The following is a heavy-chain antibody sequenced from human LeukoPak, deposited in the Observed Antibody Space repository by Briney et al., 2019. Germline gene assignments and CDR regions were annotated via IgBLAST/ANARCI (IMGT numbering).Heavy chain of an antibody. CDR3: ARSGGSSGWYYFDY. CDR2: IYYSGST. V-gene: IGHV4-39*01. CDR1: GGSISSSSYY. Sequence: PSETLSLTCNVSGGSISSSSYYWGWIRQPPGKGLEWIGSIYYSGSTYYNPSLKSRVTISVDTSKNQLYLKLSSVTAADTAVYYCARSGGSSGWYYFDYWGQGTLVTVSS. J-gene: IGHJ4*02. D-gene: IGHD6-19*01.